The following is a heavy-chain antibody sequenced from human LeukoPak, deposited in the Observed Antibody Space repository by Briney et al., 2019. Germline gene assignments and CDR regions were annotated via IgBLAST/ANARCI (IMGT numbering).Heavy chain of an antibody. CDR1: GGTFSSYA. D-gene: IGHD3-22*01. CDR2: IIPIFGIA. J-gene: IGHJ4*02. V-gene: IGHV1-69*04. Sequence: SVKVSCKASGGTFSSYAISWVRQAPGQGLEWMGRIIPIFGIANYAQKFQGRVTITADKSTSTAYMELSSLRSEDTAVYYCARETYYDSSGSQASRYFDYWGQGTLVTVSS. CDR3: ARETYYDSSGSQASRYFDY.